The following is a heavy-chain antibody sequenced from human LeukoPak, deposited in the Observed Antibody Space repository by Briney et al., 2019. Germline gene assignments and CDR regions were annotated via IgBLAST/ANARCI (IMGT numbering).Heavy chain of an antibody. V-gene: IGHV1-2*04. CDR2: INPNSGGT. D-gene: IGHD6-13*01. J-gene: IGHJ4*02. CDR1: GYTFTNYH. Sequence: ASVKVSCKASGYTFTNYHINWVRQAPGQGLEWMGWINPNSGGTNYAQKFQGWVTMTRDTSISTAYMELSRLRSDDTAVYYCARGAPGYSSSWYPFDYWGQGTLVTVSS. CDR3: ARGAPGYSSSWYPFDY.